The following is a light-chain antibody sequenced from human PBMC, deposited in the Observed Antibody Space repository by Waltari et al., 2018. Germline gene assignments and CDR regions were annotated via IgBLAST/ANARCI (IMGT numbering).Light chain of an antibody. CDR2: GVS. J-gene: IGLJ2*01. V-gene: IGLV2-18*01. CDR3: SLYTTSSTLV. CDR1: SSNVGRYNR. Sequence: QSALTQPPSVSGSPGQSVTISCTETSSNVGRYNRVSWYHQPPGTAPKLMIYGVSNRPSGVPRRFSGAKSGNTASLTISGLQAEDEADYYCSLYTTSSTLVFGGGTKLTVL.